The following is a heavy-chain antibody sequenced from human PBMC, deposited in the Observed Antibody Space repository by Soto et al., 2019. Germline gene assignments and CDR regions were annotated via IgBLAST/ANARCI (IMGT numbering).Heavy chain of an antibody. CDR2: IIPIFGTA. CDR1: GGTFSSYA. CDR3: ASRITMIVVAPGAFDI. Sequence: QVQLVQSGAEVKKPGSSVKVSCKASGGTFSSYAISWVRQAPGQGLGWMGGIIPIFGTANYAQKFQGRVTITADESTSTAYMELSSLRSEDTAVYYCASRITMIVVAPGAFDIWGQGTMVTVSS. D-gene: IGHD3-22*01. J-gene: IGHJ3*02. V-gene: IGHV1-69*12.